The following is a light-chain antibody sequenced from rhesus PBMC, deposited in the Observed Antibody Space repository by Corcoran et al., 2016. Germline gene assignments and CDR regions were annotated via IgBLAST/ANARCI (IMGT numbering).Light chain of an antibody. Sequence: EIVMTQSPATLSLSPGERVTLSCRASQSVGSNLAWYQQKAGQAPSLLIYGASTRATGIPDRLSGSGSGTYFTLTISGLAPEDFALYCCQRSSSWPLTFVGGTKVEIK. CDR2: GAS. V-gene: IGKV3-42*03. J-gene: IGKJ4*01. CDR1: QSVGSN. CDR3: QRSSSWPLT.